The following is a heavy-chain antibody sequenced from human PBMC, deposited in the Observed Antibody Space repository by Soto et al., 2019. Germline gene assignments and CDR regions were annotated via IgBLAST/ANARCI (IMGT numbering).Heavy chain of an antibody. J-gene: IGHJ3*02. Sequence: GSSVKVSCKASGYTFTSYYMHWVRQAPGQGLEWMGIINPSGGSTSYAQKFQGRVTMTRDTSTSTVYMELSSLRSEDAAVYYCARGIVVVVAATAFDIWGQGTMVTVSS. CDR2: INPSGGST. V-gene: IGHV1-46*03. CDR1: GYTFTSYY. CDR3: ARGIVVVVAATAFDI. D-gene: IGHD2-15*01.